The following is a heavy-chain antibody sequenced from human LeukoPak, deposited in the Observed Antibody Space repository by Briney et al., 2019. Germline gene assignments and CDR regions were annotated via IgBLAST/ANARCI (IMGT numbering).Heavy chain of an antibody. CDR2: FHYSGST. D-gene: IGHD1-14*01. V-gene: IGHV4-39*07. CDR1: GGSISSSSYY. Sequence: SETLSLTCTVSGGSISSSSYYWGWIRQSPGKGLEWIGSFHYSGSTYYNPSLTSRVPVSVDTSKNQFSLKLSSVTAADTAVYYCVGGTPPEDYWGQGTLVTVSS. CDR3: VGGTPPEDY. J-gene: IGHJ4*02.